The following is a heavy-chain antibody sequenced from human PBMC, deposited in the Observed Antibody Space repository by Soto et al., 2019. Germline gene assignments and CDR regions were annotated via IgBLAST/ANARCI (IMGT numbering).Heavy chain of an antibody. Sequence: ASVKVSCKASGYTFTSYAMHWVRQAPGQRLEWMKWINAGNGNTKYSQKFQGRVTITRDTSASTAYMELSSLRSEDTAVYYCARVALGYDILTGYRASAFDIWGQGTMVTVSS. D-gene: IGHD3-9*01. J-gene: IGHJ3*02. CDR3: ARVALGYDILTGYRASAFDI. CDR1: GYTFTSYA. CDR2: INAGNGNT. V-gene: IGHV1-3*01.